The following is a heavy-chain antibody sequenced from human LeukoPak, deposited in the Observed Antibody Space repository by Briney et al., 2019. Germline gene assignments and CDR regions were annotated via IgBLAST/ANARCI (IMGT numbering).Heavy chain of an antibody. J-gene: IGHJ4*02. CDR3: AKYSGSYSIFDY. V-gene: IGHV3-23*01. D-gene: IGHD1-26*01. Sequence: GGSLRLSCAASGFTFSSYAMSCVRQAPGKGLEWVSAISGSGGSTYYADSVKGRFTISRDNSKNTLYLQMNSLRAEDTAVYYCAKYSGSYSIFDYWGQGTLVTVSS. CDR1: GFTFSSYA. CDR2: ISGSGGST.